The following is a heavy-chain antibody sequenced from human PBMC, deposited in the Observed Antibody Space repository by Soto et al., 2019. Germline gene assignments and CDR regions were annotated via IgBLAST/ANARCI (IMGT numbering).Heavy chain of an antibody. Sequence: QVPLVESGGGVVQPGRSLRLSCAASGFTFSSYAMHWVRQAPGKGLEWVAVISYDGSNKYYADSVKGRFTISRDNSKNTLYLQMNSLRAEDTAVYYCARGTNGAMLGGGWYFDYWGQGTLVTVSS. CDR3: ARGTNGAMLGGGWYFDY. J-gene: IGHJ4*02. CDR1: GFTFSSYA. CDR2: ISYDGSNK. D-gene: IGHD2-8*01. V-gene: IGHV3-30-3*01.